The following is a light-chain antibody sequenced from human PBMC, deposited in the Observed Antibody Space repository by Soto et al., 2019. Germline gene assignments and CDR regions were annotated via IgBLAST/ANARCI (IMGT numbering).Light chain of an antibody. CDR1: QSVSSQ. J-gene: IGKJ2*01. CDR2: DAS. CDR3: QQRRSWPLT. Sequence: ETVLTQSPATLSLSPGERATLSYRASQSVSSQLGWYQQRPGQAPRLLIYDASNRATGIPARFSGSGSGTDFTLTISSLEPEDFAVYYCQQRRSWPLTFGQGTKLEIK. V-gene: IGKV3-11*01.